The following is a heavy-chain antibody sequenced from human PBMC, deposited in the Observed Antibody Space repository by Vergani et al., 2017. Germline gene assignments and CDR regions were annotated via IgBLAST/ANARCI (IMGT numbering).Heavy chain of an antibody. CDR3: ARGWALRYFDYFDY. Sequence: QVQLQQWGAGLLKPSETLSLTCAVYGGSFSGYYWSWIRQPPGKVLEWIGEINHSGSTNYNPSLKSRVTISVDTSKNQFSLKLSSVTAADTAVYYCARGWALRYFDYFDYWGQGTLVTVSS. CDR1: GGSFSGYY. D-gene: IGHD3-9*01. V-gene: IGHV4-34*01. CDR2: INHSGST. J-gene: IGHJ4*02.